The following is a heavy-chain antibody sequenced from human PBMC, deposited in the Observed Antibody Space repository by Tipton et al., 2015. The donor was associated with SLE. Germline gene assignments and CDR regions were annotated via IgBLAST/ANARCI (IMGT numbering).Heavy chain of an antibody. D-gene: IGHD3-16*01. CDR3: ARGGDLAPLADY. J-gene: IGHJ4*02. Sequence: RSLRLSCAASGFTFSSYATHWVRQAPGKGLEWVAIISYDGGNKHYPDSVKGRFTISRDNSKNTLYLQMNSLRPEDTAVYYCARGGDLAPLADYWGQGTLLTVSS. CDR1: GFTFSSYA. V-gene: IGHV3-30*04. CDR2: ISYDGGNK.